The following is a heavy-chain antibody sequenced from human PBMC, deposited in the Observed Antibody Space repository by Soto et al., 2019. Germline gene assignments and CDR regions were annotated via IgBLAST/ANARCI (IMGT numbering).Heavy chain of an antibody. CDR2: ISGSGVST. CDR3: AREVGYSSGYDYFDY. D-gene: IGHD6-19*01. Sequence: EVQLLGSGGGLVQPGGSLRLSCAASGFTFSSYAMSWVRQAPGKGLEWVSGISGSGVSTHYADSVKGRFTISRDNSKNTLYLQMEGRRAEDTAEYYCAREVGYSSGYDYFDYWGQGTLVPVSS. CDR1: GFTFSSYA. J-gene: IGHJ4*02. V-gene: IGHV3-23*01.